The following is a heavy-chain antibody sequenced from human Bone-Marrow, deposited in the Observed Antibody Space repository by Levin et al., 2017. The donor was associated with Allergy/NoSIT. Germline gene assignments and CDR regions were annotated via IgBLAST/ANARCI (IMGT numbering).Heavy chain of an antibody. Sequence: KISCKASGFTFTSSAVQWVRQARGQRLEWIGWIVVGSGNTNYAQKFQERVTITRDMSTSTAYMELSSLRSEDTAVYYCAAEDLGVAVPSGPYFDYWGQGTLVTVSS. D-gene: IGHD6-19*01. J-gene: IGHJ4*02. CDR1: GFTFTSSA. CDR3: AAEDLGVAVPSGPYFDY. CDR2: IVVGSGNT. V-gene: IGHV1-58*01.